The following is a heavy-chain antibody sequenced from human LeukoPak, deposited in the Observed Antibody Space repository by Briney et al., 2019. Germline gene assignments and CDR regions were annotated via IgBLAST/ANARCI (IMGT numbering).Heavy chain of an antibody. Sequence: GASVKVSCKASGGTFSSYAISWVRQAPGQGLEWMGGIIPIFGTANYAQKFQGRVTITADESTSTAYMELSSLRSEDTAVYYCARQRGYYDSSGQASYYFDYWGQGTLVTVSS. CDR3: ARQRGYYDSSGQASYYFDY. J-gene: IGHJ4*02. D-gene: IGHD3-22*01. CDR1: GGTFSSYA. V-gene: IGHV1-69*13. CDR2: IIPIFGTA.